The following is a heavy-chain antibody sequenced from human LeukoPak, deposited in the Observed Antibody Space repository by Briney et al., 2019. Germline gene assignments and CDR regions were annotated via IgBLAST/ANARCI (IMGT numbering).Heavy chain of an antibody. J-gene: IGHJ5*02. V-gene: IGHV4-34*01. CDR1: GESFSGYY. D-gene: IGHD4-17*01. CDR2: INHSGST. Sequence: SETLSLTCAVYGESFSGYYWSWIRQPPGKGPEWIGEINHSGSTNYNPSLKSRVTISVDTSKSQFSLKLGSVTAADTAVYYCASRYDYGDHNWFDPWGQGTLVTVSS. CDR3: ASRYDYGDHNWFDP.